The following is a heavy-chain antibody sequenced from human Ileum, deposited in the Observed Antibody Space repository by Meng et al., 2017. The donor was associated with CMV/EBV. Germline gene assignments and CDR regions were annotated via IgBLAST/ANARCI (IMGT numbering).Heavy chain of an antibody. CDR1: GFTFSSYA. CDR3: AKDLRGWEQFFDY. V-gene: IGHV3-23*01. J-gene: IGHJ4*02. Sequence: GGSLRLSCAASGFTFSSYAMSWVRQAPGKGLEWVSAISANSAVTYYADSVKGRFTISRDNSGNTLYLQMNSLRAEDTAIYYCAKDLRGWEQFFDYWGQGTLVTVSS. CDR2: ISANSAVT. D-gene: IGHD1-26*01.